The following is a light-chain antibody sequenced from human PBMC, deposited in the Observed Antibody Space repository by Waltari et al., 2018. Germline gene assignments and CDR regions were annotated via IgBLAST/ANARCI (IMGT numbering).Light chain of an antibody. J-gene: IGLJ2*01. V-gene: IGLV1-40*01. CDR1: RSNIGADYD. Sequence: QSVLTQPPSVSGAPGQRVTISCAGSRSNIGADYDVHWYQQVPGTAPKLLIDGNSNRPSGVPDRFSGSTSGTAASLAITGLQAEDEADYYCQTYDSSLSAHVVFGGGTKLTVL. CDR3: QTYDSSLSAHVV. CDR2: GNS.